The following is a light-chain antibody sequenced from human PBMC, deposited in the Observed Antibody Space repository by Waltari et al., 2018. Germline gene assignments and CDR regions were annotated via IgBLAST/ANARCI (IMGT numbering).Light chain of an antibody. CDR1: QRLIKRY. CDR3: QQYGSSVMYT. J-gene: IGKJ2*01. Sequence: EVVLTQSPGTLSLSPGERATLSCRVSQRLIKRYVAWYHQKPGQAPTLLIYGASNRAAGIPDRFSGSGSETDFTLTISRLEPEDFGVYYCQQYGSSVMYTFGQGTRLEIK. V-gene: IGKV3-20*01. CDR2: GAS.